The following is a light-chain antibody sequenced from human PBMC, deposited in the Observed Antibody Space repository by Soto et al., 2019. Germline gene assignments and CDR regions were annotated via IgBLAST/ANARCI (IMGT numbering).Light chain of an antibody. J-gene: IGKJ4*01. CDR1: QSVGTS. CDR2: GAS. V-gene: IGKV3-15*01. Sequence: ETVMTQSPATLSLSPGERATLSCRASQSVGTSLAWYQQKPGQAPRVLMYGASSRATGVPGRFSGSGSATEFTLTISSLQSEDFAVYYCQQYYSWPLTFGGGTKVEI. CDR3: QQYYSWPLT.